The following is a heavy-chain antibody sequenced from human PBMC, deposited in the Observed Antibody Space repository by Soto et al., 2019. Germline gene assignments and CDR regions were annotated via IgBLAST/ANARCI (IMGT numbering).Heavy chain of an antibody. CDR2: ISGSGGST. J-gene: IGHJ6*02. D-gene: IGHD4-17*01. CDR1: GFTFSSYS. Sequence: GGSLILSCGASGFTFSSYSMSWVRQAPGKGLEWVSAISGSGGSTYYADSVKGRFTISRDNSKNTLYLQMNSLRAEDTAVYYCAKGEGVTILYYYYYYGMDVWGQGTTVTVSS. V-gene: IGHV3-23*01. CDR3: AKGEGVTILYYYYYYGMDV.